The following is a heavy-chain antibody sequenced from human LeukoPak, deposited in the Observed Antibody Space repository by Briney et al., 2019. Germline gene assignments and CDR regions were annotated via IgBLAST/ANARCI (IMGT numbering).Heavy chain of an antibody. CDR1: GYTFTSYG. J-gene: IGHJ3*02. Sequence: ASAKVSCKVSGYTFTSYGISWVRQAPGQGLEWMGWISAYNGNTNFAQKLQGRVTMTTDTSTSTAYMELRSLRSDDTDVYYCARDGPLRPRDAFDIWSQGTMVIVSS. V-gene: IGHV1-18*01. CDR3: ARDGPLRPRDAFDI. CDR2: ISAYNGNT. D-gene: IGHD4-17*01.